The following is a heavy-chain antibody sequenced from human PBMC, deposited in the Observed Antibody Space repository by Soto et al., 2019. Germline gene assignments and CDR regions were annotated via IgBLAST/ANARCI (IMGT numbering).Heavy chain of an antibody. Sequence: LVESGGGVVQPGTSLTLSCVASGFPFHASGLQWLRQPPGKGLECVAVIYYDGTTKYYADSVKGRFTISRDNSKTSVYLQMNRLTVNDTAVYYCARGSGVADSWGQGTLVTV. J-gene: IGHJ5*01. V-gene: IGHV3-33*01. CDR2: IYYDGTTK. CDR1: GFPFHASG. CDR3: ARGSGVADS. D-gene: IGHD3-10*01.